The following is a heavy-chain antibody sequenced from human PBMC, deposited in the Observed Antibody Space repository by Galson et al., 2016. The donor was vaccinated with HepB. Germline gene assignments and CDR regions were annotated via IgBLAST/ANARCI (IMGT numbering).Heavy chain of an antibody. D-gene: IGHD3/OR15-3a*01. CDR3: ARDRGSYPDFGDDYYMDV. J-gene: IGHJ6*03. CDR1: GGAISRSS. V-gene: IGHV4-4*07. CDR2: ISPTSST. Sequence: SETLSLTCTVSGGAISRSSWAWIRQPAGKGLEWIGRISPTSSTNYNPSLQSRIPMSIDTSKNQVTLNLRSVTAADTAVYYCARDRGSYPDFGDDYYMDVWGKGTTVTVSS.